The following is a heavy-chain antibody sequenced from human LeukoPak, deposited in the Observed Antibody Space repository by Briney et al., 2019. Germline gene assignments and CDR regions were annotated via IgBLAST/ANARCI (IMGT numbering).Heavy chain of an antibody. CDR3: ARDGVVTNQNFQH. CDR2: INPSGGST. CDR1: GYTFTSYY. D-gene: IGHD3-3*01. V-gene: IGHV1-46*01. Sequence: ASVKVSCKASGYTFTSYYMHWVRQAPGQGLEWMGIINPSGGSTSYAQKFQGRVTMARDMSTSTVYMELSSLRSEDTAVYYCARDGVVTNQNFQHWGQGTLVTVSS. J-gene: IGHJ1*01.